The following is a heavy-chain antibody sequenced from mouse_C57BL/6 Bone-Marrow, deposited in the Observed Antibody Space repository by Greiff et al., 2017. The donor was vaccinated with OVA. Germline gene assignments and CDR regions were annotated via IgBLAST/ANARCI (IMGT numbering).Heavy chain of an antibody. J-gene: IGHJ4*01. D-gene: IGHD2-2*01. V-gene: IGHV3-6*01. Sequence: EVKLMESGPGLVKPSQSLSLTCSVTGYSITSGYYWNWIRQFPGNKLEWMGYISYDGSNNYNPSLKNRIPITRDTSKNQFFLKLHSVTTKDTAAYSCARASTMVTTRETYFAMDYWGQGTSVTVSS. CDR2: ISYDGSN. CDR1: GYSITSGYY. CDR3: ARASTMVTTRETYFAMDY.